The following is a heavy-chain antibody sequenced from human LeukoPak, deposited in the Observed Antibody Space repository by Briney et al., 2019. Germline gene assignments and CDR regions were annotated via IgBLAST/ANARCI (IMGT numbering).Heavy chain of an antibody. D-gene: IGHD3-3*01. CDR2: IYYSGST. CDR1: GGSISSYY. J-gene: IGHJ4*02. CDR3: ARAPRITIFGLAHHLDY. Sequence: PSETLSLTYTVSGGSISSYYWSWIRQPPGKGLEWIGYIYYSGSTNYNPSLKSRVTISVDTSKNQFSLKLSSVTAADTAVYYCARAPRITIFGLAHHLDYWGQGTLVTVSS. V-gene: IGHV4-59*01.